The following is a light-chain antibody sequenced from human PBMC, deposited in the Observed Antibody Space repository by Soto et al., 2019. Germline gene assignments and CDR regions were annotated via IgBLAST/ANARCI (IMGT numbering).Light chain of an antibody. V-gene: IGKV1-12*01. CDR2: AAS. CDR1: QDMSGW. Sequence: DIQMTQTQSSVSASVGDRVSITCRASQDMSGWLAWYQQKPGRAHKLLIYAASSLQSGVPTRFAVNLSGTSFTLTISSLQPEDFATYDCLKADTCPFTFGQGTRLEI. J-gene: IGKJ5*01. CDR3: LKADTCPFT.